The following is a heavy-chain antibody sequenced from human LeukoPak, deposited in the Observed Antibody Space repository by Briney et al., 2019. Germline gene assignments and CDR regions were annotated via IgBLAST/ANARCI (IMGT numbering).Heavy chain of an antibody. J-gene: IGHJ4*02. Sequence: SEALSLTCTVSGGSISSSSYYWGWIRQPPGKGLEWIGSIYYSGSTYYNPSLKSRATISVDTSKNQFSLKLSSVTAADAAVYYCARLARGAAADYDYWGQGTLVTVSS. CDR3: ARLARGAAADYDY. CDR2: IYYSGST. CDR1: GGSISSSSYY. V-gene: IGHV4-39*01. D-gene: IGHD6-13*01.